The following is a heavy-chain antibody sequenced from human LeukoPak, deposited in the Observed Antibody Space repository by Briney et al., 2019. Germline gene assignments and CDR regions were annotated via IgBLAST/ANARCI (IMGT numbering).Heavy chain of an antibody. V-gene: IGHV1-69-2*01. CDR2: VDSEDGET. CDR1: GYTFTDYY. CDR3: ATDIVVVVAAASRDY. Sequence: ASVKISCKVSGYTFTDYYMHWVQQAPGKGLEWMGLVDSEDGETIYAEKFRGRVTITADTSTDTAYMELSSLRSEDTAVYYCATDIVVVVAAASRDYWGQGTLVTVSS. D-gene: IGHD2-15*01. J-gene: IGHJ4*02.